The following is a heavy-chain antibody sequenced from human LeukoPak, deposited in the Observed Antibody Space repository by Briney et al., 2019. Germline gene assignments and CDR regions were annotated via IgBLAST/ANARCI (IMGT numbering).Heavy chain of an antibody. Sequence: GRSLRLSCAASGFTFDDYAMHWVRQAPGKGLEWVSGISWNSGSIGYADSVKGRFTISRDNAKNSLYLQMNSLRAEDTALYYCAKDRQYYYGSGSYDYWGQGTLVTVSS. CDR1: GFTFDDYA. D-gene: IGHD3-10*01. V-gene: IGHV3-9*01. CDR2: ISWNSGSI. J-gene: IGHJ4*02. CDR3: AKDRQYYYGSGSYDY.